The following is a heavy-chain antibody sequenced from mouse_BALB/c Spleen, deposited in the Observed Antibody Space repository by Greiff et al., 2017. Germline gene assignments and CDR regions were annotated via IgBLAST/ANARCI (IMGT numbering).Heavy chain of an antibody. J-gene: IGHJ1*01. D-gene: IGHD1-2*01. Sequence: EVQLVESGPGLVKPSQSLSLTCTVTGYSITSDYAWNWIRQFPGNKLEWMGYISYSGSTSYNPSLKSRISITRDTSKNQFFLQLNSVTTEDTATYYCARERRHRGYFDVWGAGTTVTVSS. CDR1: GYSITSDYA. CDR2: ISYSGST. V-gene: IGHV3-2*02. CDR3: ARERRHRGYFDV.